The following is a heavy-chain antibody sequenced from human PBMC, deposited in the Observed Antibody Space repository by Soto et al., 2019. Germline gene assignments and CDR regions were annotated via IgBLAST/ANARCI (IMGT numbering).Heavy chain of an antibody. CDR2: IYYSGST. CDR1: GGSISSSSYY. D-gene: IGHD3-10*01. Sequence: SETLSLTCTVSGGSISSSSYYWGWIRQPPGKGLEWIGSIYYSGSTYYNPSLKSRVTISVDTSKNQFSLKLSSVTAADTAVYYCARNYGSGSYFDIWGQGTMVTVSS. J-gene: IGHJ3*02. CDR3: ARNYGSGSYFDI. V-gene: IGHV4-39*01.